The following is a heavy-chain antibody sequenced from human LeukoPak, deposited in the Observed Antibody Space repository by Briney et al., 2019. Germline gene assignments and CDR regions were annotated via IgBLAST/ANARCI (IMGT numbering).Heavy chain of an antibody. V-gene: IGHV4-39*01. J-gene: IGHJ2*01. CDR3: AKPYYYDSSGHFDL. CDR1: GGSISSYY. Sequence: PSETLSLTCTVSGGSISSYYWGWIRQPPGKGLEWIGSIHYSGSTYYNPSLKSRVTISVDTSKNQFSLKLSSVTATDTAVYYCAKPYYYDSSGHFDLWGRGTLVTVSS. D-gene: IGHD3-22*01. CDR2: IHYSGST.